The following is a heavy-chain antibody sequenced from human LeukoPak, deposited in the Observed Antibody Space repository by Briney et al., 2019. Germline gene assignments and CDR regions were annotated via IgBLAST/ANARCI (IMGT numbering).Heavy chain of an antibody. CDR1: GFTFSDYY. Sequence: PGGSLRLSCAASGFTFSDYYMNWIRQAPGKGLEWVSYISNSGTTIYYADSVKGRFTTSRDNAKNSLYLQMNSLRAEDTAVYYCAGRTYGSGSYLFHYWGQGTLVTVSS. CDR3: AGRTYGSGSYLFHY. D-gene: IGHD3-10*01. CDR2: ISNSGTTI. J-gene: IGHJ4*02. V-gene: IGHV3-11*01.